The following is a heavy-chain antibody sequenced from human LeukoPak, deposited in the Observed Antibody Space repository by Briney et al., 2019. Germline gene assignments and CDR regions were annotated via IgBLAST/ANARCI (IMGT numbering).Heavy chain of an antibody. CDR2: IHHSGST. Sequence: PSETLSLTCAVSGASISSSNWWSWVRQPPGKGLEWIGEIHHSGSTNYNTSLKSRVTISVDTSKNQFSLKLSSVTAADTAIYYCATDGGSSWYYFDFWGQGTLVTVSS. V-gene: IGHV4-4*02. CDR3: ATDGGSSWYYFDF. D-gene: IGHD6-13*01. CDR1: GASISSSNW. J-gene: IGHJ4*02.